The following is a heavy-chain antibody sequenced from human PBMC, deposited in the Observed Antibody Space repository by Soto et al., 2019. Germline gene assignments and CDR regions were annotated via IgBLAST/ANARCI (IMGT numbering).Heavy chain of an antibody. CDR1: DGSISTGGYY. V-gene: IGHV4-31*03. J-gene: IGHJ4*02. Sequence: SETLSLTCTVSDGSISTGGYYWSWVRQHPGKGLEWIGYIFYSGITYYNPSLKSRVTISVDTSENQFSLKLSSVTAADTAVYYCAREDSSGWYRVRYFDYWGQGTLVTVSS. CDR2: IFYSGIT. D-gene: IGHD6-19*01. CDR3: AREDSSGWYRVRYFDY.